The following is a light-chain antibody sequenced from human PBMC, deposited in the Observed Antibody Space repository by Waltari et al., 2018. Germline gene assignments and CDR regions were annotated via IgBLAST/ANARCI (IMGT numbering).Light chain of an antibody. CDR1: QSILYSSNDKNY. Sequence: DIVMTQSPDSLAVSLGERATINCKSSQSILYSSNDKNYLAWYQQKPVQPPKLLIYWASTRESGVPDRFSGSGSGTDFTLTISSLQAEDVAVYYCQQYYRSRTFGQGTKVEIK. CDR3: QQYYRSRT. CDR2: WAS. J-gene: IGKJ1*01. V-gene: IGKV4-1*01.